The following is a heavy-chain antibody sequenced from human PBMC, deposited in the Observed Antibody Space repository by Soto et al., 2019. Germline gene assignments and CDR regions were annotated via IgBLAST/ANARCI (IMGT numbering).Heavy chain of an antibody. J-gene: IGHJ4*02. D-gene: IGHD3-10*01. CDR3: ARIRGWGWLGPNDY. Sequence: QVTLKESGPVLVKPTETLTLTCTVSGFSLSTARMSVSCIRQPPGKALEWLAHIFSNDAKSYSASLKSRLTISTDTSKSQVVLTMTNMDPVDTATYYCARIRGWGWLGPNDYWGQGTLVTVSS. CDR2: IFSNDAK. V-gene: IGHV2-26*01. CDR1: GFSLSTARMS.